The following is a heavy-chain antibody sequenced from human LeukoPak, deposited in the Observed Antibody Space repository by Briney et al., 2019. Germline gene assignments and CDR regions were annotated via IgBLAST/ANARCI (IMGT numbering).Heavy chain of an antibody. J-gene: IGHJ4*02. V-gene: IGHV3-11*01. Sequence: LSLTCAVSGGSISSGGYSWSWIRQAPGKGLEWVSYISSGNTIYYADSVKGRFTISRDNAKNSLYLQMNSLRAEDTAVYFCARVKYYYDSSGYYEYYFDYWGQGTLVTVSS. D-gene: IGHD3-22*01. CDR3: ARVKYYYDSSGYYEYYFDY. CDR1: GGSISSGGYS. CDR2: ISSGNTI.